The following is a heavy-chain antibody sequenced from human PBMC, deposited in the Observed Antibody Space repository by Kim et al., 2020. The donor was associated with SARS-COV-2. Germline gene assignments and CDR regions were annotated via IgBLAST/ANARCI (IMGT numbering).Heavy chain of an antibody. CDR1: GFTFSNAW. D-gene: IGHD5-18*01. CDR3: TTSIGYSYGYTEYYFDY. CDR2: IKSKTDGGTT. Sequence: GGSLRLSCAASGFTFSNAWMSCVRQAPGKGLEWVGRIKSKTDGGTTDYAAPVKGRFTISRDDSKNTLYLQMNSLKTEDTAVYYCTTSIGYSYGYTEYYFDYWGQGTLVTVS. V-gene: IGHV3-15*01. J-gene: IGHJ4*02.